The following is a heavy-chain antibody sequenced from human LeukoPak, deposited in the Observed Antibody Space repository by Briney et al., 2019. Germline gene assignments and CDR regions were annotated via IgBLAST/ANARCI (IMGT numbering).Heavy chain of an antibody. CDR3: GRLYYGLGYYCSRGYSGIDY. V-gene: IGHV4-39*01. CDR2: VYYSGST. CDR1: GGSISSSSYY. Sequence: SETLSLTCTVSGGSISSSSYYWGWLRQPPGKGLEWIGGVYYSGSTYYNPSLRSRVTISVDTSKNQLSLKLSSVTAADTAVYYCGRLYYGLGYYCSRGYSGIDYWGQGTLVTVSS. D-gene: IGHD3-22*01. J-gene: IGHJ4*02.